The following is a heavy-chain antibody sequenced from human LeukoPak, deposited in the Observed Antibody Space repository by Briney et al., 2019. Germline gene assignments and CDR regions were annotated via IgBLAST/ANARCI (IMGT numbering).Heavy chain of an antibody. CDR3: ARDRNRYDSSGYLLDY. Sequence: VASVEVSCKASGYTFTGYYMHWVRQAPGQGLEWMGWINPNSGGTNYAQKFQGRVTMTRDTSISTAYMELSRLRSDDTAVYYCARDRNRYDSSGYLLDYWGQGTLVTVSS. CDR1: GYTFTGYY. CDR2: INPNSGGT. D-gene: IGHD3-22*01. V-gene: IGHV1-2*02. J-gene: IGHJ4*02.